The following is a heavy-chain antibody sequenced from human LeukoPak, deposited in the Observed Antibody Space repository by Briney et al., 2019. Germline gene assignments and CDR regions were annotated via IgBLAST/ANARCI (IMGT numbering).Heavy chain of an antibody. CDR1: GYTLTELS. D-gene: IGHD2-2*01. V-gene: IGHV1-8*01. CDR3: ARAKPLCDY. J-gene: IGHJ4*02. CDR2: MNPNSGNT. Sequence: ASVKVSCKVSGYTLTELSMHWVRQATGQGLEWMGWMNPNSGNTGCAQKFQGRVTMTRNTSISTAYMELSSLRSEDTAVYYCARAKPLCDYWGQGTLVTVSS.